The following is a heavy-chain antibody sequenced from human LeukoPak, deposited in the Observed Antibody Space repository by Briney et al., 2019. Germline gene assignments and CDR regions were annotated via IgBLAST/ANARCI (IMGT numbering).Heavy chain of an antibody. Sequence: KTSETLSLTCALYGGSFSSYSWSWTWIRQTPEKGLEWIGEIIEKGNANYNPSLKSRVTTDLDTSKNQFSLKLTSMTAADTAMYYCARGYYPPRWYFDLWGRGTLVTVSS. CDR1: GGSFSSYS. D-gene: IGHD3-10*01. V-gene: IGHV4-34*01. J-gene: IGHJ2*01. CDR3: ARGYYPPRWYFDL. CDR2: IIEKGNA.